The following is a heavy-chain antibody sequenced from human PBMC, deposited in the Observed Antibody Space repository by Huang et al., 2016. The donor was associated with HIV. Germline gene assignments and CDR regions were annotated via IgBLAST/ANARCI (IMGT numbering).Heavy chain of an antibody. Sequence: QVHLQQWGAGLLKPSETLSLTCAVYGGSFNGYYWSWIRPPPGKGLEWIGEINHGRSTNYNPSLKSLVTVSVDTSKNQFSLKLRSVTAADTAVYYCARAGRGVISMVRGVINYFDYWGQGTLVTVSS. CDR3: ARAGRGVISMVRGVINYFDY. J-gene: IGHJ4*02. CDR1: GGSFNGYY. V-gene: IGHV4-34*01. CDR2: INHGRST. D-gene: IGHD3-10*01.